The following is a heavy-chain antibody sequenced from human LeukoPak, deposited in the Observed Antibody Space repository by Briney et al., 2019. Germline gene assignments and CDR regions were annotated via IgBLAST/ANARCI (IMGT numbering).Heavy chain of an antibody. J-gene: IGHJ4*02. CDR1: GFTFSTNG. Sequence: GGSLRLSCAASGFTFSTNGMSWVRQAPGKGLEWVSAIGGSGGSTYYADSVKGRFTISRDNSKNTLYLQMNSLRAEDTAVYYCAKAGAVVVVAAKYFDYWGQGTLVTVSS. V-gene: IGHV3-23*01. D-gene: IGHD2-15*01. CDR2: IGGSGGST. CDR3: AKAGAVVVVAAKYFDY.